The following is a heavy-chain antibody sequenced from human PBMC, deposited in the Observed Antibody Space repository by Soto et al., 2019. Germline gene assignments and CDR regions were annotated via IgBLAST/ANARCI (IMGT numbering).Heavy chain of an antibody. CDR3: ARRIPFGYGMDV. Sequence: EVQLVESGGGLVQPGGSLRLSCAASGFTFSSYAMHWVRQDPGKGLEYVSAITSNGGNTDYASSVKGRFTISRDNSKNTLYLQMGSPRAEDMAVYDCARRIPFGYGMDVWGQGTTVTVSS. CDR2: ITSNGGNT. V-gene: IGHV3-64*01. D-gene: IGHD2-21*01. J-gene: IGHJ6*02. CDR1: GFTFSSYA.